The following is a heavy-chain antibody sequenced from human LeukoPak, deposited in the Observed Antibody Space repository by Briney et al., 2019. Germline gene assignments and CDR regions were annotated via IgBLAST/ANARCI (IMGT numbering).Heavy chain of an antibody. Sequence: SETLSLTCTVSGCSISSYYRSWIRQPPGKGLEWIGYINYSGSTNYNPSLKSLVTISVDTSKKQFSLKLSSVTAADTAVHYCARGNWFDPWGQGTLVTVSS. CDR1: GCSISSYY. CDR3: ARGNWFDP. CDR2: INYSGST. V-gene: IGHV4-59*01. J-gene: IGHJ5*02.